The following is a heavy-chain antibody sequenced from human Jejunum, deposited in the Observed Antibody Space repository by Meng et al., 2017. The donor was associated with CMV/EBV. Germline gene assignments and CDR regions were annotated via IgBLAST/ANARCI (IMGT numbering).Heavy chain of an antibody. D-gene: IGHD3-10*01. J-gene: IGHJ5*02. CDR2: IYYRGST. CDR1: GGSISSSDYY. Sequence: VSGGSISSSDYYWGWIRQPPGTGLEWIGSIYYRGSTYYNPSLESRVTISVDTSKNQFSLKLRSVTAADTAVYFCARVTVISQRFDLWGQGTLVTVSS. CDR3: ARVTVISQRFDL. V-gene: IGHV4-39*07.